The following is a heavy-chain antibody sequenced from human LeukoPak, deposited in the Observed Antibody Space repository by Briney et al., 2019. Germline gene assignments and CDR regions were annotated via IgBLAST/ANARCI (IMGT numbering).Heavy chain of an antibody. J-gene: IGHJ3*02. CDR2: LIPIFGTA. D-gene: IGHD6-13*01. CDR3: ATPSTIEQQLVQAGAFDI. CDR1: GDTLSGYA. Sequence: GATVSVSRTASGDTLSGYAISWVPQAPGQGLEWMGGLIPIFGTANYAQTLRGRVTITTDEPPSTPYMELRRLRSQDTPVYYCATPSTIEQQLVQAGAFDIWGQGAMVTVSS. V-gene: IGHV1-69*05.